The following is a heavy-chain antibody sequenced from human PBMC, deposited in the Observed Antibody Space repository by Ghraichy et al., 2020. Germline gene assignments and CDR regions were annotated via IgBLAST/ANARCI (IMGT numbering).Heavy chain of an antibody. J-gene: IGHJ4*02. CDR3: ARDLRGYREYYFDY. CDR2: ISSSSSYI. V-gene: IGHV3-21*01. D-gene: IGHD5-18*01. CDR1: GFTFSSYS. Sequence: GGSLRLSCAASGFTFSSYSMNWVRQAPGKGLEWVSSISSSSSYIYYADSVKGRFTISRDNAKNSLYLQMNSLRAEDTAVYYCARDLRGYREYYFDYWGQGTLVTVSS.